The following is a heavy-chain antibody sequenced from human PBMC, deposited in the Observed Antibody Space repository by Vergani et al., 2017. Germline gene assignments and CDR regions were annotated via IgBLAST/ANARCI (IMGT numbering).Heavy chain of an antibody. CDR3: ARVQELYDFWSGYRVRYYYYMDV. Sequence: QVQLQQWGAGLLKPSETLSLTCAVYGGYFSGYYWSWSRQPPGKGLEWIGEINHSGSTNYNPSLKSRVTISVDTSKNKFSLKLSSVTAADTAVYYCARVQELYDFWSGYRVRYYYYMDVWGKGTTVTVSS. D-gene: IGHD3-3*01. CDR1: GGYFSGYY. J-gene: IGHJ6*03. CDR2: INHSGST. V-gene: IGHV4-34*01.